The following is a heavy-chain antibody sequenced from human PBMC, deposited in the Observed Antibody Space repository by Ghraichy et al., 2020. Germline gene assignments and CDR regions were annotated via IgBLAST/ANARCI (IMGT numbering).Heavy chain of an antibody. V-gene: IGHV1-18*04. Sequence: ASVKVSCKASGYTFTSYGISWVRQAPGQGLEWMGWISAYNGNTNYAQKLQGRVTMTTDTSTSTAYMELRSLRSDDTAVYYCARDMYQLQYSSSWGGDYWGQGTLVTVSS. J-gene: IGHJ4*02. CDR1: GYTFTSYG. D-gene: IGHD6-13*01. CDR2: ISAYNGNT. CDR3: ARDMYQLQYSSSWGGDY.